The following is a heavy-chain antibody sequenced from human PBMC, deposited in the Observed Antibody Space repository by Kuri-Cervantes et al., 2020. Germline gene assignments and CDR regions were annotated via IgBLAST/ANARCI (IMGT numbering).Heavy chain of an antibody. Sequence: GESLKISCAASGFTFSSYWMSWVRQAPGKGLEWVALIWSDAAGHYYTHSVRGRFTISRDNSKNTLYLQMNSLRAEDTAVYYCARGLYGDYALDYWGQGTLVTVSS. CDR1: GFTFSSYW. CDR3: ARGLYGDYALDY. V-gene: IGHV3-33*08. J-gene: IGHJ4*02. D-gene: IGHD4-17*01. CDR2: IWSDAAGH.